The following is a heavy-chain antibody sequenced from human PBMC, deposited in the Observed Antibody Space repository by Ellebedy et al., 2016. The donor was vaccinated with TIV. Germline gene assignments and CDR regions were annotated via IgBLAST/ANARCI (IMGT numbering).Heavy chain of an antibody. J-gene: IGHJ6*02. Sequence: SETLSLXXSLSGDSINTKYWNWVRQPPGKGLEWIGYIDYSGDTNYNPTFKSRVTISADTSKNQFSLKLSSVTAADTAVYYCARVSPKVRGRNNYYYGMDVWGQGTTVTVSS. CDR3: ARVSPKVRGRNNYYYGMDV. D-gene: IGHD3-10*01. CDR2: IDYSGDT. CDR1: GDSINTKY. V-gene: IGHV4-59*01.